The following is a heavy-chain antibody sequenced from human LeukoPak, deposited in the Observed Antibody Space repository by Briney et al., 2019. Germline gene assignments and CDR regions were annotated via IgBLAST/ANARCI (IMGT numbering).Heavy chain of an antibody. CDR2: IKQDGSEK. CDR1: GFTFSSYW. V-gene: IGHV3-7*01. CDR3: ARTGSSVHFDY. Sequence: GGSLKLSCAASGFTFSSYWMSWVRQAPGKGLEWVANIKQDGSEKYYVDSVKGRFTISRDNAKNSLYLQMNSLRAEDTAVYYCARTGSSVHFDYWGQGTLVTVSS. D-gene: IGHD2-15*01. J-gene: IGHJ4*02.